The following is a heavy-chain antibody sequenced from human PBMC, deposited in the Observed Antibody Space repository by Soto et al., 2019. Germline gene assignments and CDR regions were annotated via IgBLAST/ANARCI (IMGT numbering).Heavy chain of an antibody. CDR2: INAGSGHT. J-gene: IGHJ6*02. CDR3: GRDWGPYGMDV. D-gene: IGHD7-27*01. CDR1: GYTFTNYA. V-gene: IGHV1-3*01. Sequence: ASVKVSCKASGYTFTNYALQWVRQAPGQRLEWMGYINAGSGHTKYSQKLQGRVTISRDTSANTAYMELSSLRSGDTAVYYCGRDWGPYGMDVWGQGTTVTVSS.